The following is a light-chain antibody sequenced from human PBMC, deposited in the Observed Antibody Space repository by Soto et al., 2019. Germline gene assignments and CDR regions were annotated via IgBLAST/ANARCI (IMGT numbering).Light chain of an antibody. V-gene: IGLV1-40*01. CDR3: QSYDSSLSAVV. Sequence: QSVLTQPPSMSGAPGQRVTISCTGSNSNIGARHDVHWYQQLPGSAPKHLIYGDTNRPSGVPDRFSGSKSGTSASLAITGLQAEDEADYYCQSYDSSLSAVVFGGGTKLT. CDR1: NSNIGARHD. CDR2: GDT. J-gene: IGLJ2*01.